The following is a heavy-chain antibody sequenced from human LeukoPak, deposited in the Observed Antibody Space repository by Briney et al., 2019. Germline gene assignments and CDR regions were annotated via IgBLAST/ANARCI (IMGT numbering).Heavy chain of an antibody. CDR1: GGSISSYY. CDR2: IYTSGST. J-gene: IGHJ6*03. Sequence: SETLSLTCTVSGGSISSYYWSWIRQPAGKGLEWIGRIYTSGSTNYNPSLRSRVTMSVDTSKNQFSLKPSSVTAADTAVYYCARDPSDYYYMDVWGIGTTVTVSS. D-gene: IGHD3-10*01. CDR3: ARDPSDYYYMDV. V-gene: IGHV4-4*07.